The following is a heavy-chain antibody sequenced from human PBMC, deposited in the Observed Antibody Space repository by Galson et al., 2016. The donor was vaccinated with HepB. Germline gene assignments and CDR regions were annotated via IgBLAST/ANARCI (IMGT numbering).Heavy chain of an antibody. J-gene: IGHJ3*02. CDR2: IYYSGTT. CDR1: GGSISPFF. V-gene: IGHV4-59*01. D-gene: IGHD4-23*01. Sequence: SETLSLTCTVSGGSISPFFWSWIRQPPGKGLEWIPCIYYSGTTNYNPSLNSRVTISLDTPKSQFSLKVTSVTAADTAVYYCARSYGGYAFDIWGQGTMVTVSS. CDR3: ARSYGGYAFDI.